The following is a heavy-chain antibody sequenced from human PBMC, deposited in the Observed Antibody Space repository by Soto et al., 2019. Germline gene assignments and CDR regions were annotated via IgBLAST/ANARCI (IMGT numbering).Heavy chain of an antibody. CDR2: IYYRGST. Sequence: QLQLQESGPGLVKPSETLSLTCTVSGGSISGSSYYWGWIRQPPGKGLEWIGSIYYRGSTYHNPSLKSRVTISVDTSDNKCSLKGTSATAADTAVYYCARRWFGAAQGIGYFDYWGQGALVTVSS. V-gene: IGHV4-39*01. J-gene: IGHJ4*02. D-gene: IGHD3-10*01. CDR3: ARRWFGAAQGIGYFDY. CDR1: GGSISGSSYY.